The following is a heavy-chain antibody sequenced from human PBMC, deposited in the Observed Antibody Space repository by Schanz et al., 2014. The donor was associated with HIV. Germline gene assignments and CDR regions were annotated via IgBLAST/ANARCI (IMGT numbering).Heavy chain of an antibody. J-gene: IGHJ5*02. CDR3: VKAYSSGFSGAGS. V-gene: IGHV3-23*04. D-gene: IGHD5-18*01. CDR2: ISESGGRT. CDR1: GFIFSDHF. Sequence: EVQVVESGGGLVQPGGSLRLSCTTSGFIFSDHFMGWVRQAPGKGLEWVSSISESGGRTYYADSVNGRFTISRDNSKNTLYLHMNSLRADDTAIYYCVKAYSSGFSGAGSWGQGALVTVSS.